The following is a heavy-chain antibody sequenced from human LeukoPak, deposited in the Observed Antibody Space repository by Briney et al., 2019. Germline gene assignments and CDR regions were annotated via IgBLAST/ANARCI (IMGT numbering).Heavy chain of an antibody. J-gene: IGHJ6*02. CDR2: IIPIFGTA. D-gene: IGHD6-13*01. CDR1: GGTFSSYA. CDR3: ARSIAAAGTPFIDGPGYYYYYGMDV. Sequence: VASVKVSCKASGGTFSSYAISWVRQAPGQGLEWMGGIIPIFGTANYAQKFQGRVTITADESTSTAYMELSSLRSEDTAVYYCARSIAAAGTPFIDGPGYYYYYGMDVWGQGTTVTVSS. V-gene: IGHV1-69*13.